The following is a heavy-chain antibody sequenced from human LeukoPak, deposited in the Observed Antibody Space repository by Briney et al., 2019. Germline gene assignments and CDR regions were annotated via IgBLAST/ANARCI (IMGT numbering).Heavy chain of an antibody. J-gene: IGHJ4*02. CDR3: SLSKGIAVAGNFDY. CDR1: GYTFTSYY. CDR2: INPSGGSA. Sequence: GASVTVSCKASGYTFTSYYMHWVRQAPGQGLEWMGIINPSGGSASYAQKFQGRVTMTRDTSTSTVYMELSSLRSEDTAVYYCSLSKGIAVAGNFDYWGQGTLVTVSS. D-gene: IGHD6-19*01. V-gene: IGHV1-46*01.